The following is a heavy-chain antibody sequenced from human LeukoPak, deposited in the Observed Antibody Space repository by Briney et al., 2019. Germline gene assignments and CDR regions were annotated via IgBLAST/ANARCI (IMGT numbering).Heavy chain of an antibody. J-gene: IGHJ4*02. D-gene: IGHD4-23*01. CDR3: ARDLYLYGGNPVDY. Sequence: ASVKVSCKASGYTFTSYDINWVRQATGQGLEWMGWMNPNSGNTGYAQKFQGRVTMTRNTSISTAYMELNSLRSEDTAVYYCARDLYLYGGNPVDYWGQGTLVTVSS. V-gene: IGHV1-8*01. CDR2: MNPNSGNT. CDR1: GYTFTSYD.